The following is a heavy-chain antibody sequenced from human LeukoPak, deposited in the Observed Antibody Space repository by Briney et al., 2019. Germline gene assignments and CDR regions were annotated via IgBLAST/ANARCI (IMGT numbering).Heavy chain of an antibody. J-gene: IGHJ5*02. CDR1: GFTFSSYW. CDR3: AREVTTGTLYGDYNWFDP. CDR2: INSDGSST. V-gene: IGHV3-74*01. D-gene: IGHD4-17*01. Sequence: PGGSLRLSCAASGFTFSSYWMHWVRQAPGKGLVWVSRINSDGSSTSCADSVKGRFTISRDNAKNTLYLQMNSLRAEDTAVYYCAREVTTGTLYGDYNWFDPWGQGTLVTVSS.